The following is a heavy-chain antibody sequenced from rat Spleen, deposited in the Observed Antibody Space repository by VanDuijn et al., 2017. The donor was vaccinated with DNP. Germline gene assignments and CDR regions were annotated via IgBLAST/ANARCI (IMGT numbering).Heavy chain of an antibody. CDR3: AIYFYSGDNWFAY. Sequence: EVQLVESGGGLVQPGRSLQLSCTASGFTFSDYYMAWVRQAPTKGLEWVAYISYDGGSTYYGDSVKGRFTISRDNAKNTLYLKMNSLRSEDTATYYCAIYFYSGDNWFAYWGLGTLVTVSS. J-gene: IGHJ3*01. D-gene: IGHD1-1*01. CDR1: GFTFSDYY. CDR2: ISYDGGST. V-gene: IGHV5-20*01.